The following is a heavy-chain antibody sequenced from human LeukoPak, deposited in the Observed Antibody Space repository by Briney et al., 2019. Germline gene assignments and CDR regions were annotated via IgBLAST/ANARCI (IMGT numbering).Heavy chain of an antibody. J-gene: IGHJ4*02. CDR3: ARDQSSQWEQRHPEIHYPSY. D-gene: IGHD1-26*01. V-gene: IGHV3-30-3*01. CDR1: GFTFSSYA. CDR2: ISYDGSNK. Sequence: QSGGSLRLSCAASGFTFSSYAMHWVRQAPGKGLEWVAVISYDGSNKYYADSVKGRFTISRDNSKNTLYLQMNSLRAEDTAVYYCARDQSSQWEQRHPEIHYPSYWGQGTLVTVSS.